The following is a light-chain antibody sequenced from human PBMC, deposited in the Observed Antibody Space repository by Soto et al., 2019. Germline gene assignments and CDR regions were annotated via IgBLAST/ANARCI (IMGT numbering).Light chain of an antibody. V-gene: IGKV4-1*01. CDR2: WAS. J-gene: IGKJ3*01. CDR1: QSVLYSSNNRNY. CDR3: QQYYSTPFT. Sequence: DIVMTQSPDSLAVSLGERATINCKSSQSVLYSSNNRNYLGWYQLKPGQPPKLLIYWASTRESGVPDRFSGSGSGTDFTLTISSLQAEDVAVYYCQQYYSTPFTFGPGTKVDIK.